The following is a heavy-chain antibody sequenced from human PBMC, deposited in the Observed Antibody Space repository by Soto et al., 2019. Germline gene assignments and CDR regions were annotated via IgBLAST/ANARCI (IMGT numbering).Heavy chain of an antibody. J-gene: IGHJ4*02. V-gene: IGHV4-59*01. CDR1: GGSISSYY. CDR3: ARARGGSGGLDY. CDR2: IYYSGST. D-gene: IGHD3-10*01. Sequence: SETLSLTCTVSGGSISSYYWSWIRQPPGKGLEWIGYIYYSGSTNYNPSLKSRVTISVDTSKNQFSLKLSSVTAADTAVYYCARARGGSGGLDYWGQGTLVTVSS.